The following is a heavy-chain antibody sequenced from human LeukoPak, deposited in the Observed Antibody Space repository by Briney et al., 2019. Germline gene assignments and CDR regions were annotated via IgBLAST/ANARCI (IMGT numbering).Heavy chain of an antibody. J-gene: IGHJ4*02. V-gene: IGHV3-13*05. CDR3: ARVVGDSSGWYSFDY. Sequence: PGGSLRLSCAASGFAFSSYDMHWVRQATGKGLEWVSAIGTAGDPYYPGSVKGRFTISRENAKNSLHLQMNSLRAGDTAVYYCARVVGDSSGWYSFDYWGQGTLVTVSS. CDR2: IGTAGDP. D-gene: IGHD6-19*01. CDR1: GFAFSSYD.